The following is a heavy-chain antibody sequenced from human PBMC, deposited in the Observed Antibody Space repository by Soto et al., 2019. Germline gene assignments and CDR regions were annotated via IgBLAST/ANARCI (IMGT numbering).Heavy chain of an antibody. V-gene: IGHV1-24*01. D-gene: IGHD3-10*01. CDR3: ATAVAITMVRGVPYYSYGMDV. J-gene: IGHJ6*02. CDR1: GYTLTELS. CDR2: FDPEDGET. Sequence: GASVKVSCKVSGYTLTELSMHWVRQAPGKGLEWMGGFDPEDGETIYAQKFQGRVTMTEDTSTDTAYMELSSLRSEDTAVYYCATAVAITMVRGVPYYSYGMDVWGQGTTVTVSS.